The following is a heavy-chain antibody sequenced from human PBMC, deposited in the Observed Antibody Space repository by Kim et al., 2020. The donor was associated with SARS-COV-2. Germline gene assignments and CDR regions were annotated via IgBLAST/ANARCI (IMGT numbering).Heavy chain of an antibody. Sequence: GGSLRLSCAASGFTFGDYAMHWVRQAPGKGLEWVSGISWNSGSIGYADSVKGRFTISRDNAKNSLYLQMNSLRAEDTALYYCAKEGIAARPKEGLHYWGQGTLVTVSS. CDR3: AKEGIAARPKEGLHY. D-gene: IGHD6-6*01. CDR1: GFTFGDYA. J-gene: IGHJ4*02. CDR2: ISWNSGSI. V-gene: IGHV3-9*01.